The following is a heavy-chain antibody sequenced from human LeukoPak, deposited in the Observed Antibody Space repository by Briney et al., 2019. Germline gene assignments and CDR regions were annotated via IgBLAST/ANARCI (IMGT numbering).Heavy chain of an antibody. CDR2: ISGSGDSA. Sequence: GGSLRLSCPASGFAFYNYAMSWVRQAPGKGLEWVSGISGSGDSAYYTDSVKGRFTISRDNSKNTLYLQMSNLTAEDTAVYHCASQTRMQLWGYFDLWGQGALVIVSS. V-gene: IGHV3-23*01. CDR1: GFAFYNYA. CDR3: ASQTRMQLWGYFDL. D-gene: IGHD5-18*01. J-gene: IGHJ4*02.